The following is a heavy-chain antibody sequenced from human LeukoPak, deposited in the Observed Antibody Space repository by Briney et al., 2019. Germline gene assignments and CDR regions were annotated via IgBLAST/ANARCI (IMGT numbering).Heavy chain of an antibody. CDR1: GGSISSSNW. V-gene: IGHV4-4*02. CDR2: IYHSGST. D-gene: IGHD6-25*01. J-gene: IGHJ4*02. Sequence: SGTLSLTCAVSGGSISSSNWWSWVRQPPGKGLEWIGEIYHSGSTYYNPSLKSRVTISVDSSKNQFSLKLNSVTAADTAVYYCARDKSGYGDFDYWGQGTLVTVSS. CDR3: ARDKSGYGDFDY.